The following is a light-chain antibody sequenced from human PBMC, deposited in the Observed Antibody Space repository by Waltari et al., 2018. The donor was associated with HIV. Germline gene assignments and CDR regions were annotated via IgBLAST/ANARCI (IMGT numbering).Light chain of an antibody. Sequence: QSVLTQPPSVSAAPGQRVTISCSGSSSNIGNNYVSWYQHPPGAAPNLLIYDNNNRPAGIPDRFSGSKSGTSSTLVITGLQTGDEADYYCGTWDSSLSAVFGGGTKLTVL. CDR2: DNN. V-gene: IGLV1-51*01. CDR3: GTWDSSLSAV. J-gene: IGLJ3*02. CDR1: SSNIGNNY.